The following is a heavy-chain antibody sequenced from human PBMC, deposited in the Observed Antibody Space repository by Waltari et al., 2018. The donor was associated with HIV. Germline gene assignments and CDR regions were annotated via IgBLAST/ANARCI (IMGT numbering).Heavy chain of an antibody. D-gene: IGHD3-22*01. CDR1: GGSISSYY. CDR3: ARGGYYDSSGLLTNWYFDL. V-gene: IGHV4-59*01. J-gene: IGHJ2*01. Sequence: QVQLQESGPGLVKPSETLSLTCTVSGGSISSYYWSWIRQPPGKGLEWIGYIYYSGSTNYNPSLKSRVTISVDTSKNQFSLKLSSVTAADTAVYYCARGGYYDSSGLLTNWYFDLWGRGTLVTVSS. CDR2: IYYSGST.